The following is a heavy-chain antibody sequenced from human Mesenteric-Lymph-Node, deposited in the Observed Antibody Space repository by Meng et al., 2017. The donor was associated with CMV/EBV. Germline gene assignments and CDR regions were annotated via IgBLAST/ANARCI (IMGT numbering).Heavy chain of an antibody. J-gene: IGHJ4*02. Sequence: GGSLRLSCAASGFTFDDYAMHWVRQAPGKGLEWVSGISWNSGSIGYADSVKGRFTISRDNAKNTLYLQMNSLRAEDTAVYYCARDLTDGVFAIGFSGYWGQGTLVTVSS. CDR1: GFTFDDYA. CDR3: ARDLTDGVFAIGFSGY. D-gene: IGHD2-8*01. CDR2: ISWNSGSI. V-gene: IGHV3-9*01.